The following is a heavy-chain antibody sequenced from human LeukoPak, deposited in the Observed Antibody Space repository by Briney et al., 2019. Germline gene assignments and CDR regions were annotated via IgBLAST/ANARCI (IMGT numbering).Heavy chain of an antibody. D-gene: IGHD1-26*01. CDR2: ITSGSSYI. CDR3: GKDSYVGVNWFDP. J-gene: IGHJ5*02. Sequence: GGSLRLSCAASGFTFSSYNMNWVRQAPGKGLELVSSITSGSSYIYYADSVKGRFTISRDNSKNMVYLEMNSLRVEDTAVYYCGKDSYVGVNWFDPRGQGTLVTVSS. V-gene: IGHV3-21*04. CDR1: GFTFSSYN.